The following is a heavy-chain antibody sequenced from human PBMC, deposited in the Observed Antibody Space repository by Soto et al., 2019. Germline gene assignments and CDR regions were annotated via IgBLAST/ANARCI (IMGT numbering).Heavy chain of an antibody. CDR3: ARDRYYYDSSGSPKPFDI. CDR2: ISSSSGHI. D-gene: IGHD3-22*01. V-gene: IGHV3-21*01. J-gene: IGHJ3*02. Sequence: EVQLLESGGGLVQPGGSLRLSCAASGFTFSSYAMSWVRQAPGKGLEWVSAISSSSGHIYYADSVKGRFAISRDNAKNSLFLQMNSLGAEDTAVYYCARDRYYYDSSGSPKPFDIWGQGTKVTVSS. CDR1: GFTFSSYA.